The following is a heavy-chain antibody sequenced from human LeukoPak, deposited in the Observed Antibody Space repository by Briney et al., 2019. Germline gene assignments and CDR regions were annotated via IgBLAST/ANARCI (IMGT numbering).Heavy chain of an antibody. CDR2: INPNSGGT. V-gene: IGHV1-2*02. Sequence: ASVKVSCKASGYTFTDYYMHWVREAPGQGLEWMGWINPNSGGTNYAQKFQGRVTMTRDTSISTAFMEPSRLRSDDTAVYYCARGSMTTVTTGGNPFDSWGQGTLVTVSS. J-gene: IGHJ5*01. CDR3: ARGSMTTVTTGGNPFDS. D-gene: IGHD4-17*01. CDR1: GYTFTDYY.